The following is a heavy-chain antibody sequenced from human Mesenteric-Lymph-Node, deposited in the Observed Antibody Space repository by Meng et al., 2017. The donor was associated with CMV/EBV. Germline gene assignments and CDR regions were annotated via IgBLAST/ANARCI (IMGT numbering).Heavy chain of an antibody. CDR2: ISGSGYTI. D-gene: IGHD5-18*01. CDR3: ARGYSYGYYWYFDL. CDR1: GFTFSSYE. Sequence: GESLKISCAASGFTFSSYEMNWVRQAPGKGLEWVSYISGSGYTIYYADSVKGRFSISRDNAKNSLYLQMNSLRAEDTAVYYCARGYSYGYYWYFDLWGRGTLVTVSS. V-gene: IGHV3-48*03. J-gene: IGHJ2*01.